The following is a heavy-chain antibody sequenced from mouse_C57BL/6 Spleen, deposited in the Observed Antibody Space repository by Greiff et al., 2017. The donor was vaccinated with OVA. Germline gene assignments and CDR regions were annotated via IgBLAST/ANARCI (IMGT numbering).Heavy chain of an antibody. V-gene: IGHV1-82*01. D-gene: IGHD1-1*01. CDR3: ARSPYYYGSSYDYYAMDY. CDR1: GYAFSSSW. J-gene: IGHJ4*01. CDR2: IYPGDGDT. Sequence: QVQLQQSGPELVKPGASVKISCKASGYAFSSSWMNWVKQRPGKGLEWIGRIYPGDGDTNYNGKFKGKATLTADKSSSTAYMQLSSLTSEDSAVYFCARSPYYYGSSYDYYAMDYWGQGTSVTVSS.